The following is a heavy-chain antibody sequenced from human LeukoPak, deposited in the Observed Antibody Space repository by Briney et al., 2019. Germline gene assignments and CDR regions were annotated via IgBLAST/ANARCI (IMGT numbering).Heavy chain of an antibody. D-gene: IGHD3-10*01. CDR2: ISNGRT. J-gene: IGHJ4*02. CDR3: ARDKAHTYGYYFDP. Sequence: PSETLSLTCTVSGDAISTYCWNWIRQTPGKGLEWIGHISNGRTDYNPSLKSRVIISVDTSKNQISLRLTSVTAADTAVYYCARDKAHTYGYYFDPWGQGTQVLVSS. CDR1: GDAISTYC. V-gene: IGHV4-4*08.